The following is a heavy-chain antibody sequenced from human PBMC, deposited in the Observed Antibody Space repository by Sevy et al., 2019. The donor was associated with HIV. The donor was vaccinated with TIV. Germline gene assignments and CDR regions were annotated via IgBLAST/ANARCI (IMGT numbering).Heavy chain of an antibody. V-gene: IGHV1-2*02. CDR2: INPKTGGT. CDR1: GYTFTDFY. CDR3: ARGLAAGGTDWYFDL. Sequence: ASVKVSCKASGYTFTDFYIHWVRQAPGQGLEWMGWINPKTGGTNNEQKFQDRVTMSRDTSISTHFIEMTRLRSDDTGVYYCARGLAAGGTDWYFDLWGRGTLVTVSS. J-gene: IGHJ2*01. D-gene: IGHD1-1*01.